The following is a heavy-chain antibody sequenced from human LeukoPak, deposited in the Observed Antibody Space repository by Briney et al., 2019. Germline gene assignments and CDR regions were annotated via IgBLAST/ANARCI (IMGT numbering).Heavy chain of an antibody. CDR2: IYTSGST. D-gene: IGHD2-15*01. J-gene: IGHJ4*02. Sequence: SQTLSLTCTVSGGSSSSGSYYWSWIRQPAGKGLEWIGRIYTSGSTNYNPSLKSRVTISVDTSKNQFSLKLSSVTAADTAVYYCARGTSYCSGGSCYPKYYFDYWGQGTLVTV. V-gene: IGHV4-61*02. CDR3: ARGTSYCSGGSCYPKYYFDY. CDR1: GGSSSSGSYY.